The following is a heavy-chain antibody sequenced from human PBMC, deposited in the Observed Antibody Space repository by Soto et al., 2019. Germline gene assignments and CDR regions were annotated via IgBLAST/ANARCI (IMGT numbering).Heavy chain of an antibody. CDR3: ARDSGTDHYYYVDV. Sequence: QVQLQESGPGLVKPSETLSLTCTVSGGSISTYFWGWIRQPPGKGLEWIGYIYYDGSTKSNPSLKSRVTISVDPSKNHFYLKLSSVTAADTAVYYCARDSGTDHYYYVDVWGKGTTVTVSS. CDR2: IYYDGST. CDR1: GGSISTYF. V-gene: IGHV4-59*01. D-gene: IGHD3-10*01. J-gene: IGHJ6*03.